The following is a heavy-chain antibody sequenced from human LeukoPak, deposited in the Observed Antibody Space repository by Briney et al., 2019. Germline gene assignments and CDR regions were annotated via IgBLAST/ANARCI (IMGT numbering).Heavy chain of an antibody. CDR3: AKVVSEWELEIQH. Sequence: GGPQTLPCAPSGLTICQYYESGVRRARGRGRVCVANIKQDESEKECVDSVKGRFTISRDNTKNSQYLQLNRLRGEDTAVYYCAKVVSEWELEIQHWGQGTLVTVSS. V-gene: IGHV3-7*03. CDR1: GLTICQYY. CDR2: IKQDESEK. J-gene: IGHJ1*01. D-gene: IGHD1-26*01.